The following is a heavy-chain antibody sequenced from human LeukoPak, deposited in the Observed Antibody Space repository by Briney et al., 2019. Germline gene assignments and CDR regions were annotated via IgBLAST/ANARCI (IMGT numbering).Heavy chain of an antibody. V-gene: IGHV1-69*06. Sequence: SVQVSCKASGGTFSRYAISWVRQAPGQPLEWMGGNIHNFGTANYAQKFQRRDTIHANKSTSKAHMDPNSVRSDHRAVYYCASSRYSYGYGYYFDYWGQRTLVTVCS. J-gene: IGHJ4*02. D-gene: IGHD5-18*01. CDR3: ASSRYSYGYGYYFDY. CDR1: GGTFSRYA. CDR2: NIHNFGTA.